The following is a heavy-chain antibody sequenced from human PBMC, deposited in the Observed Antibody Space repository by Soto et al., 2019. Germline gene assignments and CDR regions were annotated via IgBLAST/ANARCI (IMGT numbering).Heavy chain of an antibody. V-gene: IGHV4-39*01. Sequence: PSETLSLTCTVSGGSISSSSYYWGWIRQPPGKGLEWIGSIYYSGSTYYNPSLKSRVTISVDTSKNQFSLKLSSVTAADTAVYYCARRPRTDYYYYGMDVWGQGTTVTVS. CDR2: IYYSGST. CDR3: ARRPRTDYYYYGMDV. J-gene: IGHJ6*02. CDR1: GGSISSSSYY.